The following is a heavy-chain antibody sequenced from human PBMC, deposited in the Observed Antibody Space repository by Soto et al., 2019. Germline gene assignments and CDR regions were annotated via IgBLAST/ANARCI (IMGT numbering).Heavy chain of an antibody. Sequence: ASVKVSCKVSGYTLTELSMHWVRQAPGKGLEWMGGFDPEDGETIYAQKFQGRVTMTEDTSTDTAYMELSSLRSEDTAVYYCATRRNHYDYVWGSYSPPFDYWGQGTLVPSPQ. CDR3: ATRRNHYDYVWGSYSPPFDY. V-gene: IGHV1-24*01. J-gene: IGHJ4*02. CDR2: FDPEDGET. CDR1: GYTLTELS. D-gene: IGHD3-16*01.